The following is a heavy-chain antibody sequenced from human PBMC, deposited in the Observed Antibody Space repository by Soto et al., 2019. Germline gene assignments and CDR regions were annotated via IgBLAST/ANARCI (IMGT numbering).Heavy chain of an antibody. J-gene: IGHJ4*02. V-gene: IGHV6-1*01. D-gene: IGHD4-17*01. Sequence: QVQLQQSGPGLVEPSQTLSLTCAISGASVSSNSAAWNWIRQSPSRGLEWLGRTYYRSKWYNDYAVSVRSRITINPDTSKNQFALHLNSVTPEDTAVYYCARELGTVTPFDYWGQGTLVTVSS. CDR2: TYYRSKWYN. CDR1: GASVSSNSAA. CDR3: ARELGTVTPFDY.